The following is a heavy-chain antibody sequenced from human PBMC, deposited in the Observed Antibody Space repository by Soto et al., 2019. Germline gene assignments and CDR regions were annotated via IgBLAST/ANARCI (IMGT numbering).Heavy chain of an antibody. CDR1: GYTFTSYG. J-gene: IGHJ4*02. CDR3: ARDFRVAYCGGDCYSGGDY. Sequence: GASVKVSCKASGYTFTSYGISWVRQAPGQGLEWMGWISAYNGNTNYAQKLQGRVTMTTDTSTSTAYMELRSLRSDDTAVYYCARDFRVAYCGGDCYSGGDYWGQGTLVTVSS. CDR2: ISAYNGNT. D-gene: IGHD2-21*02. V-gene: IGHV1-18*01.